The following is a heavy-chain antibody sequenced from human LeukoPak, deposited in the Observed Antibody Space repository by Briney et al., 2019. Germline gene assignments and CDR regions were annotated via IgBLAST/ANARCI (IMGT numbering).Heavy chain of an antibody. D-gene: IGHD2-2*01. V-gene: IGHV1-46*01. CDR2: INPSGGST. CDR3: ARSRGRSTSRIVELWFDP. CDR1: GYTFTSYY. Sequence: ASVKVSCKASGYTFTSYYMHWVRQAPGQGFEWMGIINPSGGSTSYAQKFQGRVTMTRDMSTSTVYMELSSLRSEDTAVYYCARSRGRSTSRIVELWFDPWGQGTLVTVSS. J-gene: IGHJ5*02.